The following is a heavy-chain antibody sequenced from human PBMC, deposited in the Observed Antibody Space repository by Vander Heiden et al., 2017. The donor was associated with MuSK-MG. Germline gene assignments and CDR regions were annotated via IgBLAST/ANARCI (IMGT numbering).Heavy chain of an antibody. Sequence: QVQLVQSVAEVKKPGASVKVSCRASGYTFTGYYMHWVRQAPGQGLEWMGRINPNSGGTNYAQKCQGRVTMTRDTSISTAYMELSRLRSDDTAVYYCAREGWGDRWFDPWGQGTLVTVSS. D-gene: IGHD3-10*01. CDR2: INPNSGGT. J-gene: IGHJ5*02. CDR1: GYTFTGYY. V-gene: IGHV1-2*06. CDR3: AREGWGDRWFDP.